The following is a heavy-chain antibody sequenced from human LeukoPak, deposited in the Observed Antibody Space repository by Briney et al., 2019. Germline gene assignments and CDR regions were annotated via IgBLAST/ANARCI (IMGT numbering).Heavy chain of an antibody. CDR1: GFTFSSYG. Sequence: PGGSLRLSCAASGFTFSSYGMHWVRQAPGKGLEWVAFIRYDGSNKYYADSVKGRFTISRDNSKNTLYLQMNSLRAEDTAVYYCAKDFYVWGSYRLSHHEYWGQGTLVTVSS. CDR3: AKDFYVWGSYRLSHHEY. D-gene: IGHD3-16*02. J-gene: IGHJ4*02. V-gene: IGHV3-30*02. CDR2: IRYDGSNK.